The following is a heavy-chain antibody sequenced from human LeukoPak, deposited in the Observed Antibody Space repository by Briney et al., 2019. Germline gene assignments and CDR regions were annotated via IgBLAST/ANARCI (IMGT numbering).Heavy chain of an antibody. Sequence: GGSLRLSCAASGFTFSSYSMNWVRQAPGKGLEWVSSISSSSSYIYYADSVKGRFTISRDNAKNSLYLQMNSLRAEDTAVYYCARDAPYYDSSGYYYVDYWAREPWSPSPQ. J-gene: IGHJ4*02. CDR1: GFTFSSYS. CDR2: ISSSSSYI. V-gene: IGHV3-21*01. D-gene: IGHD3-22*01. CDR3: ARDAPYYDSSGYYYVDY.